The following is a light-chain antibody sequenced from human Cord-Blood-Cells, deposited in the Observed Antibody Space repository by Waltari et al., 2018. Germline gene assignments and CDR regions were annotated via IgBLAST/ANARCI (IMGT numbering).Light chain of an antibody. J-gene: IGKJ1*01. CDR1: QSISSW. CDR2: KAS. CDR3: QQYNSYSRT. V-gene: IGKV1-5*03. Sequence: DIQMTQSPSTLSASVGDRLTITCRSSQSISSWLDWYWQKPGKAPKLLIYKASSLESGVPSRFSGSGSGTEFTLTTSSLQPDDFATYYCQQYNSYSRTFGQGTKVEIK.